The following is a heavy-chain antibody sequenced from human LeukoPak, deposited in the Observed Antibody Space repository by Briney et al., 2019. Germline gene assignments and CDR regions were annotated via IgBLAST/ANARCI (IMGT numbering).Heavy chain of an antibody. Sequence: YPSETLSLTCTVSGGSISSYYWGWIRQPPGKGLEWIGSIYYSGSTYYNPSLKSRVTISVDTSKNQFSLKLSSVTAADTAVYYCARRPVTAPHYYYYMDVWGKGTTVTVSS. CDR1: GGSISSYY. CDR3: ARRPVTAPHYYYYMDV. D-gene: IGHD2-21*02. V-gene: IGHV4-39*01. CDR2: IYYSGST. J-gene: IGHJ6*03.